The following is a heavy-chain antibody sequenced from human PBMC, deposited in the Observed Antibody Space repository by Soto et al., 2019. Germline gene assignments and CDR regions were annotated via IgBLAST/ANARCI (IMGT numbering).Heavy chain of an antibody. D-gene: IGHD3-9*01. CDR3: ARASGGYDILTGYPSPYYFDS. CDR2: IIPIFGTA. V-gene: IGHV1-69*06. Sequence: QVQLVQSGAEVKKPGSSVKVSCKASGGTFSSYAISWVRQAPGQGLEWMGGIIPIFGTANYAQKFQGRVTITADKSTSTAYMELSSLRSEDTAVYYCARASGGYDILTGYPSPYYFDSWGQGTLVTVSS. CDR1: GGTFSSYA. J-gene: IGHJ4*02.